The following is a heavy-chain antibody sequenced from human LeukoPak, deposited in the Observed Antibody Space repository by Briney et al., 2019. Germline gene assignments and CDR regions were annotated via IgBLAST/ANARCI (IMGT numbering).Heavy chain of an antibody. CDR2: IHYTGRT. Sequence: SETLSLTCTVSGGSISGHYWSWIRQPPGKGLEWIGYIHYTGRTDYSPSLKSRVSLSVDLSKNPFSLELTSVAAADTAIYSRMVGGDYEDYWGQGTLVTVSS. CDR3: MVGGDYEDY. J-gene: IGHJ4*02. V-gene: IGHV4-59*11. D-gene: IGHD4-17*01. CDR1: GGSISGHY.